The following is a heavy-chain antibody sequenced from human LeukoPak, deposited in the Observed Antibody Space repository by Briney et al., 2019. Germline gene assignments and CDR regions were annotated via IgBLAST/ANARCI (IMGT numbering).Heavy chain of an antibody. CDR1: GFTVSNYA. CDR3: AKGRGYCTGGSCYSDY. V-gene: IGHV3-23*01. D-gene: IGHD2-15*01. Sequence: PGGSLRLSCTASGFTVSNYAMSWVRQAPGKGLEWVSTISGSDGSTYYADSVKGRFTISRDNSKNTLYLQMNSLRVEDTAIYYCAKGRGYCTGGSCYSDYWGQGTLVTVSS. J-gene: IGHJ4*02. CDR2: ISGSDGST.